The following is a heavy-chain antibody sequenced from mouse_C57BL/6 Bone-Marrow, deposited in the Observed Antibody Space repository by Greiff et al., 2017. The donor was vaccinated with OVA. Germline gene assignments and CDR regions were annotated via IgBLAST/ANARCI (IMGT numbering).Heavy chain of an antibody. CDR2: IRLKSDNYAT. V-gene: IGHV6-3*01. CDR1: GFTFSNYW. Sequence: EVQRVESGGGLVQPGGSMKLSCVASGFTFSNYWMNWVRQSPEKGLEWVAQIRLKSDNYATHYAESVKGRFTISRDDSKSSVYLQMNNLRAEDTGIYYCTGVTTGYYFDYWGQGTTLTVSS. J-gene: IGHJ2*01. D-gene: IGHD2-2*01. CDR3: TGVTTGYYFDY.